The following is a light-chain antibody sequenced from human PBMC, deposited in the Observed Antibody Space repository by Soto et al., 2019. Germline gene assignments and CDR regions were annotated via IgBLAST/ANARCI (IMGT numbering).Light chain of an antibody. V-gene: IGKV3-20*01. J-gene: IGKJ5*01. Sequence: EMATTHSPGTLSLSPGGVGPLSCRASQNLGTLYLAWFQQKSGQAPRLLIYSASRRATGIPDRFTGSGSETDFTLTISRLEPEDFAVYYCQQDDYSPITFGQGTRLEI. CDR1: QNLGTLY. CDR3: QQDDYSPIT. CDR2: SAS.